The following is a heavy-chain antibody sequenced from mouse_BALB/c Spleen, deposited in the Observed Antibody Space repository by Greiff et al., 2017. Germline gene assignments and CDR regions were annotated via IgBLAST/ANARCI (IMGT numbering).Heavy chain of an antibody. J-gene: IGHJ3*01. CDR2: IYPGNVNT. CDR3: ARWDYRYDGGFAY. D-gene: IGHD2-14*01. CDR1: GYTFTSYY. Sequence: QVQLQQSGPELVKPGASVRISCKASGYTFTSYYIHWVKQRPGQGLEWIGWIYPGNVNTKYNEKFKGKATLTADKSSSTAYMQLSSLTSEDSAVYFCARWDYRYDGGFAYWGQGTLVTVSA. V-gene: IGHV1S56*01.